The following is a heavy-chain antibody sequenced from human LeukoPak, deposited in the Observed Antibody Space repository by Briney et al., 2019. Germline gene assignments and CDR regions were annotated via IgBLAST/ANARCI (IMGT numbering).Heavy chain of an antibody. Sequence: GGSLGLSCAASGFTFSSYSMNWVRQAPGKGLEWVSYISSSGNTIDYADSVKGRFTIPRDNAKNSLYLQMVSLRAEDTAVYYCARLRGYSYGYGDYWGQGTLVTVSS. J-gene: IGHJ4*02. D-gene: IGHD5-18*01. CDR2: ISSSGNTI. CDR3: ARLRGYSYGYGDY. CDR1: GFTFSSYS. V-gene: IGHV3-48*04.